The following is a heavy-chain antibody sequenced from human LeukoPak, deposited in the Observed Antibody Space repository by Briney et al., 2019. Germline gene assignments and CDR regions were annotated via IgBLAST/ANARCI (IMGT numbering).Heavy chain of an antibody. J-gene: IGHJ6*03. CDR2: IRYDGSNK. V-gene: IGHV3-30*02. CDR3: ARDRPLHPNSYYYYMDV. Sequence: GGSLRLSCAASGFTFNTYGMHWVRQAPGKGLEWVAFIRYDGSNKYYADSVKGRFTISRDNAKNSLYLQMNSLRAEDTAVYYCARDRPLHPNSYYYYMDVWGKGTTVTVSS. D-gene: IGHD4-11*01. CDR1: GFTFNTYG.